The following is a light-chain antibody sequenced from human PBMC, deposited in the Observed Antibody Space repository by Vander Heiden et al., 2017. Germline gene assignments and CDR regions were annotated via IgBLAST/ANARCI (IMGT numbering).Light chain of an antibody. J-gene: IGLJ1*01. CDR1: SSDIGTFNY. V-gene: IGLV2-14*01. Sequence: QSALTQPASVSASPGQSLTISCTGTSSDIGTFNYVSWYQQYPGKAPKLMIYDVSNRPSGVSNRFSGSKSGNTASLTISGLQAEDEADYYCISYTSINTRVFGTGTKVTVL. CDR2: DVS. CDR3: ISYTSINTRV.